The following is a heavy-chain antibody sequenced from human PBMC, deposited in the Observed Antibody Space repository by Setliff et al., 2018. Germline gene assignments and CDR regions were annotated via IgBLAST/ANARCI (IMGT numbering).Heavy chain of an antibody. J-gene: IGHJ4*02. CDR2: IKQDGSEK. CDR3: ARDTPPDTAMVQQFDY. CDR1: GFTFSNSW. D-gene: IGHD5-18*01. V-gene: IGHV3-7*01. Sequence: GGSLRLSCAASGFTFSNSWMSWVRQAPGKGLEWVANIKQDGSEKYYVDSVKGRFTISRDNAKNSLYLQMNSLRAEDTAVYYCARDTPPDTAMVQQFDYWGQGTLVTVSS.